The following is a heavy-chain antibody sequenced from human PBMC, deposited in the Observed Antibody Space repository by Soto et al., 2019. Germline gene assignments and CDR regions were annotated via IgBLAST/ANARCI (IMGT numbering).Heavy chain of an antibody. Sequence: QVQLVQSGAEVKKPGSSVKVSCKASGGTFSSYAISWVRQAPGQGLEWMGGIIPIFGTANYAQKFQGRVTITADESTSIAYMELSSLRSEDTAVYYCARLPPPKTPRRPGMDVWGQGTTVTVSS. J-gene: IGHJ6*02. D-gene: IGHD1-1*01. CDR1: GGTFSSYA. CDR3: ARLPPPKTPRRPGMDV. CDR2: IIPIFGTA. V-gene: IGHV1-69*01.